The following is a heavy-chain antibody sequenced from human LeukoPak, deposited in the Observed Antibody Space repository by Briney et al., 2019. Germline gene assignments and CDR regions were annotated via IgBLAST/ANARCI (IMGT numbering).Heavy chain of an antibody. CDR2: FYPGDSDT. V-gene: IGHV5-51*01. J-gene: IGHJ3*02. D-gene: IGHD3-22*01. Sequence: GESLKISCKGSGYSFTSYWIGWVRQMPGKGLEWRGIFYPGDSDTRYSPSFQGQVTISADKSISTAYLQWSSLKASDTAMYYCARLTYYYDSSGSRAFDIWGQGTMVTVSS. CDR3: ARLTYYYDSSGSRAFDI. CDR1: GYSFTSYW.